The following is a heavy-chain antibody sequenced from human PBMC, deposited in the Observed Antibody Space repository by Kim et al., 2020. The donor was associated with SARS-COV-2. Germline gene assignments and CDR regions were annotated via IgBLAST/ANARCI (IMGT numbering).Heavy chain of an antibody. CDR1: GGTISSYY. D-gene: IGHD2-2*01. V-gene: IGHV4-4*07. Sequence: SETLSLTCTVSGGTISSYYWSWIRQPAGKGLEWIGSIYTSGSINSNPSLKSRVIMSVDTSKNQFFLKLSFVTAADTAVYYCAREGGLYCSSIRRHSKEY. CDR2: IYTSGSI. J-gene: IGHJ1*01. CDR3: AREGGLYCSSIRRHSKEY.